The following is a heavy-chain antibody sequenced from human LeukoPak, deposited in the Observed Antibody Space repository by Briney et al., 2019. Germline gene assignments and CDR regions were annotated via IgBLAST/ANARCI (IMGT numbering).Heavy chain of an antibody. CDR3: ARDIDDNDAFDI. Sequence: SVKVSCKASGGTFSSYAISWVRQAPGQGLEWMGRIIPIFGTANYARKFQGRVTITTDESTSTAYMELSSLRSEDTAVYYCARDIDDNDAFDIWGQGTMVTVSS. J-gene: IGHJ3*02. CDR2: IIPIFGTA. D-gene: IGHD3-9*01. V-gene: IGHV1-69*05. CDR1: GGTFSSYA.